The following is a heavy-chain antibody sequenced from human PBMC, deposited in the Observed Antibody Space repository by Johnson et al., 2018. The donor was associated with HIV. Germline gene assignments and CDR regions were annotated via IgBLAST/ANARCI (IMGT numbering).Heavy chain of an antibody. CDR1: GFTFSSYA. CDR2: ISYDGSDK. CDR3: ARERSLNEYSSSWDAFDI. D-gene: IGHD6-6*01. Sequence: VQLVESGGGVVQPGRSLRLSCAASGFTFSSYAFHWVRQAPAKGLEWVAAISYDGSDKYHADSVKGRFTISRDSSKNTLYLEMNTLRPEDTAMYYCARERSLNEYSSSWDAFDIWGQGTMVTVSS. J-gene: IGHJ3*02. V-gene: IGHV3-30*04.